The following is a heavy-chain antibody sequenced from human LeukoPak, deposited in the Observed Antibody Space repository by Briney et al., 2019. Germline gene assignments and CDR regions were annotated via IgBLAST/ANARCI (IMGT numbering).Heavy chain of an antibody. CDR3: AKARSGGYNWFDP. V-gene: IGHV3-30*18. J-gene: IGHJ5*02. Sequence: GRSLRLSCAASGFTFSSFGMHWVPQAPGKGLVWVAVISYDGSNKYYADSVKGRFTISRDNSKNTLYLQMNSLRAEDTAVYYCAKARSGGYNWFDPWGQGTLVTVFS. CDR2: ISYDGSNK. CDR1: GFTFSSFG. D-gene: IGHD3-3*01.